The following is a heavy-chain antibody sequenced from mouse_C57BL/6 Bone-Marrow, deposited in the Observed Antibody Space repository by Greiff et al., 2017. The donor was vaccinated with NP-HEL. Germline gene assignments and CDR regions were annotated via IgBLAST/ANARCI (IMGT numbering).Heavy chain of an antibody. D-gene: IGHD1-1*01. Sequence: QVQLQQPGAELVRPGSSVKLSCKASGYTFTSYWMHWVKQRPIQGLEWIGNIDPSDSETHYNQKFKDKATLTVDKSSSTAYMQLSSLTSEDSAVYYCARRYGSRGDARDYWGQGTSVTVSS. J-gene: IGHJ4*01. V-gene: IGHV1-52*01. CDR1: GYTFTSYW. CDR3: ARRYGSRGDARDY. CDR2: IDPSDSET.